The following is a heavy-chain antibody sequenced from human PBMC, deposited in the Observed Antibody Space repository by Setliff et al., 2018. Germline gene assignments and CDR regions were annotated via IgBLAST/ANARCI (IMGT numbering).Heavy chain of an antibody. CDR2: IYWDDDK. CDR1: GFSLSTSGVG. J-gene: IGHJ4*02. CDR3: ARVQPGHVIWAY. V-gene: IGHV2-5*02. D-gene: IGHD3-10*01. Sequence: TLTLTCTLSGFSLSTSGVGVGWIRQPPGKALEWLALIYWDDDKRYSPSLKNRLTITKDTSKNQVVLTMTNVDPVDTATYYCARVQPGHVIWAYWGQGTLVTVSS.